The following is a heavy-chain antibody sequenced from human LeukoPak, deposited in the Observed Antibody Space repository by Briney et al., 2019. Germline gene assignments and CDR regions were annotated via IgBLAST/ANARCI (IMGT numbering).Heavy chain of an antibody. J-gene: IGHJ4*02. CDR1: GFTFSSYS. Sequence: PGGSLRLPCAASGFTFSSYSMNWVRQAPGKGLEWVSSISSSSSYIYYADSVKGRFTISRDNAKNSLYLQMNSLRAEDTAVYYCARAPSWLLPRGGYFDYWGQGTLVTVSS. D-gene: IGHD3-22*01. CDR2: ISSSSSYI. CDR3: ARAPSWLLPRGGYFDY. V-gene: IGHV3-21*01.